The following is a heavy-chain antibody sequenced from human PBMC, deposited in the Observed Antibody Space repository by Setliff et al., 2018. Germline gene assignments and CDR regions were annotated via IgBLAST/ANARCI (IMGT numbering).Heavy chain of an antibody. J-gene: IGHJ4*02. CDR3: AREHVSGHSEY. D-gene: IGHD1-26*01. Sequence: GESLKISCKGSGYSFANSWIAWVRQMPGKGLEWMGVIYAGDSDTRYRPSFQGQVTISADKSISTAYLQLSGLKASDTAIYYCAREHVSGHSEYWGQGTLVTVSS. CDR2: IYAGDSDT. V-gene: IGHV5-51*01. CDR1: GYSFANSW.